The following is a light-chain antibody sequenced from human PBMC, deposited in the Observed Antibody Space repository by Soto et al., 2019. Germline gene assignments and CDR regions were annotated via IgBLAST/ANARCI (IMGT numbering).Light chain of an antibody. V-gene: IGKV3-20*01. CDR3: QQYASSPLT. CDR1: QTVGNNY. Sequence: EIVLTQSPGTLSLSPGERATLSCRASQTVGNNYLAWYQQKPGQTPRLRIHGASNRATGIPDRISGSGSGTDFTLFLSRLEPEDFAVYYRQQYASSPLTFGGGTKVEIK. CDR2: GAS. J-gene: IGKJ4*01.